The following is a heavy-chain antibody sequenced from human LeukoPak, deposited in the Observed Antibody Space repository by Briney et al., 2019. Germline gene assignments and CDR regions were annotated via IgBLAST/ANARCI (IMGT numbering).Heavy chain of an antibody. V-gene: IGHV3-30*04. CDR3: ARDFLLEAPDIAAAGTFDY. Sequence: GGSLRLSCAASGFTFSSYAMHWVRQDPGKGLEWVAVISYDGSNKYYADSVKGRFTISRDNSKNTLYLQMNSLRAEDTAVYYCARDFLLEAPDIAAAGTFDYWGQGTLVTVSS. CDR1: GFTFSSYA. CDR2: ISYDGSNK. D-gene: IGHD6-13*01. J-gene: IGHJ4*02.